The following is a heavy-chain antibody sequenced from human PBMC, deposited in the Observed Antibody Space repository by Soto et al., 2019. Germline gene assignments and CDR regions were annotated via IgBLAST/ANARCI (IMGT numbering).Heavy chain of an antibody. V-gene: IGHV3-23*01. Sequence: PGESLKISCAASGFTFSSYAMSWVRQAPGKGLEWVSAISGSGGSTYYADSVKGRFTISRDNSKNTLYLQMNSLRAEDTAVYYCAKGGSSSSYYYYGMDVWGQGTTVTVSS. CDR3: AKGGSSSSYYYYGMDV. J-gene: IGHJ6*02. CDR2: ISGSGGST. CDR1: GFTFSSYA. D-gene: IGHD6-6*01.